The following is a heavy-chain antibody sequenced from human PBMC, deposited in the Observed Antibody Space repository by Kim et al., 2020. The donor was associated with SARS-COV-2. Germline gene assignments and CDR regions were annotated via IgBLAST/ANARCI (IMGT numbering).Heavy chain of an antibody. D-gene: IGHD3-10*01. Sequence: SETLSLTCTVSGGSIHGYYWSWIRQPPGKGLEWIGYIFYSGNTDYNPSLKSRVTISVDTPKNQFSLTLTSVTAADTAVYYCARHGFMGSYFDSWGQGRLVSVSS. J-gene: IGHJ4*02. V-gene: IGHV4-59*08. CDR3: ARHGFMGSYFDS. CDR2: IFYSGNT. CDR1: GGSIHGYY.